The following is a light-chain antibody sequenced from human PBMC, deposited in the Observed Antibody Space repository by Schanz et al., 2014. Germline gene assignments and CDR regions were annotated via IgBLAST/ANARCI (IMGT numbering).Light chain of an antibody. CDR3: GSYSGSSVFYV. J-gene: IGLJ1*01. Sequence: QSALTQPASVSGSPGQSITISCTGTSSDVGTYSFISWYQHHPGKAPKLMIYEDTKRPSGVSNRFSGSKSGNTASLTISGLQAEDEAEYYCGSYSGSSVFYVFGAGTKLTVL. CDR2: EDT. V-gene: IGLV2-14*02. CDR1: SSDVGTYSF.